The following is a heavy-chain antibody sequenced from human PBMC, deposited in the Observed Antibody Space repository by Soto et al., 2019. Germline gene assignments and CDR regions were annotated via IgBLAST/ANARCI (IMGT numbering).Heavy chain of an antibody. J-gene: IGHJ6*02. Sequence: PGGSLRLSCAASGFTFSSYAMSWVRQAPGKGLEWVSAISGSGGSTYYADSVKGRFTISRDNSKNTLYLQMNSLRAEDTAVYYCAKWEGNGDTAMSQQPCVWGQGTTVTVSS. CDR2: ISGSGGST. V-gene: IGHV3-23*01. CDR3: AKWEGNGDTAMSQQPCV. D-gene: IGHD5-18*01. CDR1: GFTFSSYA.